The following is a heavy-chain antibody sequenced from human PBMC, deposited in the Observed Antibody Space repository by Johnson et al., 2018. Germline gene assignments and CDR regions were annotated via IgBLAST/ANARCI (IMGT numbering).Heavy chain of an antibody. J-gene: IGHJ6*02. CDR3: SRAESSPHYGLDV. CDR1: GFTFSSYG. V-gene: IGHV3-33*01. CDR2: IWYDGSNK. Sequence: QVQLGQSGGGVVQPGRSLRLSCAASGFTFSSYGMHWVRQAPGKGLEWVAVIWYDGSNKHYGDSVKGRFTISRYNSKNTLYLQMNSLRAEDTAVYYCSRAESSPHYGLDVWGQGTTVTVSS. D-gene: IGHD6-13*01.